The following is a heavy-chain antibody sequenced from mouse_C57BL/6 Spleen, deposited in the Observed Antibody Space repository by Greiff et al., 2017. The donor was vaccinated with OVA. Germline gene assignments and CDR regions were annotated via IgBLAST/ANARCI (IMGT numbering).Heavy chain of an antibody. CDR2: LDPEDGDT. CDR3: ARAVDYDYDGAWFAY. Sequence: EVQLQQSGAELVKPGASVKLSCTASGFNITDYYMHWVKQRTVQGLEWIGRLDPEDGDTTYTPKFQGKATITADTSSNTAYLHLSSLTSEDTAVYYCARAVDYDYDGAWFAYWGQGTLVTVSA. CDR1: GFNITDYY. D-gene: IGHD2-4*01. V-gene: IGHV14-2*01. J-gene: IGHJ3*01.